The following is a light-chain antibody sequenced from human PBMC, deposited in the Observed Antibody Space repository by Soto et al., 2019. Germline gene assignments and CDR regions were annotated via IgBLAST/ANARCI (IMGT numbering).Light chain of an antibody. J-gene: IGLJ2*01. CDR1: SSDVGSYNL. CDR2: EGT. CDR3: CSYAGSTTFV. V-gene: IGLV2-23*03. Sequence: QSALTQPASVSGSPGQSITISRTGTSSDVGSYNLVSWYQQHPGKAPKLMIYEGTKRPSGLSNRFSGSKSGNTASLTISGLQAEDEADYYCCSYAGSTTFVFGGGTKLTVL.